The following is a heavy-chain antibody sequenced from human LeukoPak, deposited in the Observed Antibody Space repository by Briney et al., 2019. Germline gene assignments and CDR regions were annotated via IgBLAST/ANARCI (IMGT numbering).Heavy chain of an antibody. D-gene: IGHD1-26*01. Sequence: PGGSQRLSCAASGFTFSSYSMNWVRQAPGKGLEWVSSISSSSSYIYYADSVKGRFTISRDNAKNSLYLQMNSLRAEDTAVYYCARGDGGAAGYDYWGQGTLVTVSS. CDR2: ISSSSSYI. J-gene: IGHJ4*02. V-gene: IGHV3-21*01. CDR1: GFTFSSYS. CDR3: ARGDGGAAGYDY.